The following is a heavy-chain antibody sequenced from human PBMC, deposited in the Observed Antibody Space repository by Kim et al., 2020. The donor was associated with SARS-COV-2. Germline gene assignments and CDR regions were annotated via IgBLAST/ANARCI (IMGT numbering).Heavy chain of an antibody. V-gene: IGHV1-3*01. CDR1: GYTFTDYT. Sequence: ASVKVSCKASGYTFTDYTLQWVRQAPGQGPEWMGWIYAGSGGTKYSQKFQDRVTITTDTSASTAYMDLTSLRSEDTAVYYCVRGLQGFDYWGQGTLVTVSS. D-gene: IGHD3-10*01. CDR3: VRGLQGFDY. J-gene: IGHJ4*02. CDR2: IYAGSGGT.